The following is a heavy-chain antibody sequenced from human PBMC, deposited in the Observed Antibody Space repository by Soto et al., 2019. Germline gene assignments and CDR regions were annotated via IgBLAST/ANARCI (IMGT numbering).Heavy chain of an antibody. CDR3: ARRSNCISTSCYDLYYYGMDV. V-gene: IGHV5-51*01. Sequence: PGESLKISCKGSGYSFTSYWVGWVRQMPGKGLEWMGIIYPGDSDTRYSPSFQGQVTISADKSISTAYLQWSSLKASDTAMYYCARRSNCISTSCYDLYYYGMDVWGQGTTVTAP. J-gene: IGHJ6*02. CDR2: IYPGDSDT. CDR1: GYSFTSYW. D-gene: IGHD2-2*01.